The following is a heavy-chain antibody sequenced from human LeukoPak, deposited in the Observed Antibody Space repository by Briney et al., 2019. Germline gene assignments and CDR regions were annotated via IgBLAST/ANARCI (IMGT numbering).Heavy chain of an antibody. CDR2: ISSSGSTI. CDR1: GFPFSDYY. V-gene: IGHV3-11*01. CDR3: ASGRRDGYKSLFDY. Sequence: GGSLRLSCAASGFPFSDYYMSWIRPAPGKGLEWVSYISSSGSTIYYADSVKGRFTISRDNAKNSLYLQMNSLRAEDTAVYYCASGRRDGYKSLFDYWGQGTLVTVSS. J-gene: IGHJ4*02. D-gene: IGHD5-24*01.